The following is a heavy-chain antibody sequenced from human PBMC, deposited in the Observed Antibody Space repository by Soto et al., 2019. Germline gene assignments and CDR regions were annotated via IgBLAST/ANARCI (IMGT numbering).Heavy chain of an antibody. CDR2: ISYNGSKI. Sequence: QVQLVESGGGVVQPGRSLRLSCAASGFTFTGYAVHWVRQAPGKGLEWVAVISYNGSKIYYADSVKGRFTISRDNSKNTLYLQMNSLRAEDTAVYYCARANYGDYEDYWGQGTLVTVSS. D-gene: IGHD4-17*01. CDR3: ARANYGDYEDY. V-gene: IGHV3-30-3*01. J-gene: IGHJ4*02. CDR1: GFTFTGYA.